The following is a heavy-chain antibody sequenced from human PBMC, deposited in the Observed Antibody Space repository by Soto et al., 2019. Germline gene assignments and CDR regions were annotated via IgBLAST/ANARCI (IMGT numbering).Heavy chain of an antibody. CDR2: VYRSGST. J-gene: IGHJ4*01. CDR1: GGSVSGGSGYY. CDR3: ARAGSTGDTLDY. Sequence: SETLSLTCTVSGGSVSGGSGYYWSCVRQHPGRGLEWIGYVYRSGSTFYNPSLKSRVTISVDTSKNQFFLKLTSVTAADTAVYFCARAGSTGDTLDYLGDGTLVTVS. D-gene: IGHD7-27*01. V-gene: IGHV4-31*03.